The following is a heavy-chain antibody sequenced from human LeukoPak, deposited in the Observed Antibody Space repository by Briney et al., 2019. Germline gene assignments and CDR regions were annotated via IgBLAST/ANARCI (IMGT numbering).Heavy chain of an antibody. CDR3: ARARASGRSGFDY. Sequence: GGSLRLSCAGSGFIFNNYAMHWVRQPPGKGLEWVSGISWNSGSIDYADSVKGRFTISRDNAKNSLDLQMNSLRDEDTAVYYCARARASGRSGFDYWGQGTLVTVSS. J-gene: IGHJ4*02. CDR1: GFIFNNYA. D-gene: IGHD2-15*01. V-gene: IGHV3-9*01. CDR2: ISWNSGSI.